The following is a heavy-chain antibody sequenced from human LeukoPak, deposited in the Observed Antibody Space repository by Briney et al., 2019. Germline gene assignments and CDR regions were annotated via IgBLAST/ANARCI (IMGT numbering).Heavy chain of an antibody. Sequence: GGSLRLSCAASGFTFSSYGMHWVRQAPGKGLEWVAVISYDGSNKYYADSVKGRFTISRDNSKNTLYLQMNSLRAEDTAVYYCARAPKQLVPKNFDYWGQGTLVTVSS. CDR1: GFTFSSYG. CDR3: ARAPKQLVPKNFDY. V-gene: IGHV3-30*03. D-gene: IGHD6-13*01. CDR2: ISYDGSNK. J-gene: IGHJ4*02.